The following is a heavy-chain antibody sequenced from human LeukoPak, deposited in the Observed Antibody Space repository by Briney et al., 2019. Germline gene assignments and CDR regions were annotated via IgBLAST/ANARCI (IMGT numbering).Heavy chain of an antibody. CDR3: ASYNWNYDMDV. CDR1: GFIFSNYW. CDR2: INGDGS. J-gene: IGHJ6*02. Sequence: GGSLRLSCVASGFIFSNYWMYWVRQVPGKGPVWASRINGDGSYGVSVNGRFTISRDNAKSTLYLQMHSLRVEDTGVYYCASYNWNYDMDVWGQGTTVIVSS. V-gene: IGHV3-74*01. D-gene: IGHD1-20*01.